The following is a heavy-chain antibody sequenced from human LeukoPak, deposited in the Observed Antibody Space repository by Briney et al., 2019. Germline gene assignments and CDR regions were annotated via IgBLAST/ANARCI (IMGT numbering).Heavy chain of an antibody. Sequence: GGSLRLSCAVSGFTFRDAAMTWVRQARGKGLEWVSLISSSGNNAYYADSVKGRFTISRDNSKNTLSLQMNSLRVEDTAIYYRAKDIQLSTWGLGTMVTVSS. J-gene: IGHJ3*01. D-gene: IGHD5-24*01. CDR1: GFTFRDAA. CDR3: AKDIQLST. V-gene: IGHV3-23*01. CDR2: ISSSGNNA.